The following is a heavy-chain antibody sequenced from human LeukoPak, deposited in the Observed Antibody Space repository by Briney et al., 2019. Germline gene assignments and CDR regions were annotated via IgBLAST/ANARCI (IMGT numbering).Heavy chain of an antibody. V-gene: IGHV3-23*01. Sequence: PGGSLRLSCAASGFTFSSYAMSWVRQAPGKGLEWVSAISGSGGSTYYADSVKGRFTISRDNSKNSLYLQMNSLRAEDTAVYYCARVGMVRGVPDYWGQGTLVTVSS. CDR2: ISGSGGST. CDR1: GFTFSSYA. D-gene: IGHD3-10*01. J-gene: IGHJ4*02. CDR3: ARVGMVRGVPDY.